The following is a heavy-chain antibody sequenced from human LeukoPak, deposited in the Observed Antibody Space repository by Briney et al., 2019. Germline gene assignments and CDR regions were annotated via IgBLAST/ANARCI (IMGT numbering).Heavy chain of an antibody. CDR3: ARSYSTSSEIDY. J-gene: IGHJ4*02. Sequence: SETLSLTCTVSGGSISSYYWTWIRQPPGKGLEWIGYIYYSGSTNYNPSLKSRVTISVDTSKNQFSLKLSSVNAADTAVYYCARSYSTSSEIDYWGQGTLVTVSS. CDR1: GGSISSYY. V-gene: IGHV4-59*08. D-gene: IGHD6-6*01. CDR2: IYYSGST.